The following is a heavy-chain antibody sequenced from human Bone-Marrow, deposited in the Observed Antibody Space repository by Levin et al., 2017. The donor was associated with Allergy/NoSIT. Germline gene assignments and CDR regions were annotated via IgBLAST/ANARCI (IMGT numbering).Heavy chain of an antibody. V-gene: IGHV3-74*01. CDR1: GFTFSSYW. Sequence: GASVKVSCAASGFTFSSYWMHWVRQAPGKGLVWVSRINSDGSTTSYADSVKGRFTISRDNAKNTLYLQMNSLRAEDTAVYYCVVVVTAIVNWGQGTLVTVSS. CDR3: VVVVTAIVN. J-gene: IGHJ4*02. D-gene: IGHD2-21*02. CDR2: INSDGSTT.